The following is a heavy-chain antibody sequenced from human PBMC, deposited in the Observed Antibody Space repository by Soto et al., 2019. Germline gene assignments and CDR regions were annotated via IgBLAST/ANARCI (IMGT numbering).Heavy chain of an antibody. CDR2: IYYSGST. D-gene: IGHD2-2*01. J-gene: IGHJ6*02. Sequence: SETLSLTXTVSGGSISSGGYYWSWIRQHPGKGLEWIGYIYYSGSTYYNPSLKSRVTISVDTSKNQFSLKLSSVTAADTAVYYCARDRDIVVVPAAGPYYYYYGMDVWGQGTTVTVSS. V-gene: IGHV4-31*02. CDR1: GGSISSGGYY. CDR3: ARDRDIVVVPAAGPYYYYYGMDV.